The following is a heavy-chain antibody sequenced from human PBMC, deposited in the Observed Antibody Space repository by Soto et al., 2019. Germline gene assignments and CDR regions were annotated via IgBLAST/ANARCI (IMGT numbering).Heavy chain of an antibody. D-gene: IGHD6-19*01. J-gene: IGHJ4*02. V-gene: IGHV1-46*01. Sequence: QVQLVQSGAEVKKPGASVKVSCKASGYTFTSYYMHWVRQAPGQGLEWMGIINPSGGSTSYAQKFQGRVTMTRDTYTSTVYMELSSLRSEDTAVYYCARGDTVAGYSSGWSIYWGQGTLVTVSS. CDR2: INPSGGST. CDR3: ARGDTVAGYSSGWSIY. CDR1: GYTFTSYY.